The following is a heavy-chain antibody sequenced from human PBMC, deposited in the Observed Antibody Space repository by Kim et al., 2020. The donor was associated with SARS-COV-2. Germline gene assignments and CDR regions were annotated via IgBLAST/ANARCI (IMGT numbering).Heavy chain of an antibody. D-gene: IGHD3-10*01. V-gene: IGHV3-23*01. J-gene: IGHJ4*02. Sequence: GGSLRLSCAASGFTFSSYAMSWVRQAPGKGLEWVSAISGSGGSTYYADSVKGRFTISRDNSKNTLHLQMNSLRAEDTAVYYCAKDLRFGEKGDFDYWGQGTLVTVSS. CDR2: ISGSGGST. CDR3: AKDLRFGEKGDFDY. CDR1: GFTFSSYA.